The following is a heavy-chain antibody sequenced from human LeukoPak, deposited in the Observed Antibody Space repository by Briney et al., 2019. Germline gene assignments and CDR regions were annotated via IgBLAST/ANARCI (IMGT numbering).Heavy chain of an antibody. CDR2: ISWSSGSI. CDR3: EKDMKMGSCGYGYPSFDY. Sequence: GGSLRLSCAASGCTFDDYAMHWVRQARGKGLEWVSVISWSSGSIGYADSVKGRFTISRDNAKNALYLEMNSLRAEDTDLYSCEKDMKMGSCGYGYPSFDYWGQGTMVTVSS. V-gene: IGHV3-9*01. J-gene: IGHJ4*02. CDR1: GCTFDDYA. D-gene: IGHD3-22*01.